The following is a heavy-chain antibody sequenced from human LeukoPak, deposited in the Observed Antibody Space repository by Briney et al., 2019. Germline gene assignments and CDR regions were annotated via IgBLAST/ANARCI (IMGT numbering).Heavy chain of an antibody. CDR3: ARHGRYNWFDP. V-gene: IGHV4-59*08. CDR2: IYYSGST. J-gene: IGHJ5*02. D-gene: IGHD1-26*01. Sequence: SETLSLTCTVSGGSISSYYWSWIRQPPGKGLEWIGYIYYSGSTNYNPSLKSRVTISVDTSKNQFSLKLSSVTAADTAVYYCARHGRYNWFDPWGQGTLVAVSS. CDR1: GGSISSYY.